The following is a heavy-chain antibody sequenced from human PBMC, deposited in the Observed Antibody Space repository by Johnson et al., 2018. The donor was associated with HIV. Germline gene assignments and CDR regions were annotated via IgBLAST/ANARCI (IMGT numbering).Heavy chain of an antibody. CDR3: AIPYYYDSGAYH. CDR2: ISRYGSST. Sequence: MQLVESGGGLVQPGGSLRLSCAASGFTFSSYAMSWVRQAPGKGLEYVAAISRYGSSTYYADSVKGRFTISRDDYKNTLFLEMGSLRAEDMAVYYCAIPYYYDSGAYHWGQGTLVTVSS. CDR1: GFTFSSYA. D-gene: IGHD3-22*01. V-gene: IGHV3-64*07. J-gene: IGHJ3*01.